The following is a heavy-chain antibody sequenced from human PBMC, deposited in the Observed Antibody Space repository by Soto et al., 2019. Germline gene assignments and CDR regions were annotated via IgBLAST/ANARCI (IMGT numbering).Heavy chain of an antibody. V-gene: IGHV4-34*01. CDR2: INHSGST. J-gene: IGHJ6*03. CDR1: GGSFSGYY. D-gene: IGHD4-4*01. Sequence: SETLSLTCAVYGGSFSGYYWSWIRQPPGKGLEWIGEINHSGSTNYNPSLKSRVTISVDTSKNQFSLKLSSVTAADTAVYYCARGGTTVTTPYYYYMDVWGKGTTVTVSS. CDR3: ARGGTTVTTPYYYYMDV.